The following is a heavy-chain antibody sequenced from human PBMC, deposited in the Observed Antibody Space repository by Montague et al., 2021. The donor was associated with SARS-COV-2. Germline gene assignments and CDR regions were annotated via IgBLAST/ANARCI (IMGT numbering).Heavy chain of an antibody. Sequence: SVKVSCKASGYTFTSYGISWVRQAPGQGLEWMGWISAYNGNTNYAQKLQGRVTMTTDTSTSTAYMELRSLRSDDTAVYYCARDEALAGEAAADCYYDYGMDVWGQGTTVTVSS. D-gene: IGHD6-13*01. CDR3: ARDEALAGEAAADCYYDYGMDV. CDR1: GYTFTSYG. J-gene: IGHJ6*02. V-gene: IGHV1-18*01. CDR2: ISAYNGNT.